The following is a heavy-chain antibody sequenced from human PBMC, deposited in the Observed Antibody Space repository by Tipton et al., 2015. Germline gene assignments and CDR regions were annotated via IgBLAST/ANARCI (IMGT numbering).Heavy chain of an antibody. D-gene: IGHD1-1*01. Sequence: QLVQSGAEVKKSGESLKISCKGSGDSFTSYWIGGVRQMPGKCLEWMGIIYPGDSDTRYSPSFQGQVNIPADKSISTAYLQRSSMKASDTAMYYCARRQRVHYRTEAFDIWGQGTKVTVSS. J-gene: IGHJ3*02. V-gene: IGHV5-51*01. CDR2: IYPGDSDT. CDR3: ARRQRVHYRTEAFDI. CDR1: GDSFTSYW.